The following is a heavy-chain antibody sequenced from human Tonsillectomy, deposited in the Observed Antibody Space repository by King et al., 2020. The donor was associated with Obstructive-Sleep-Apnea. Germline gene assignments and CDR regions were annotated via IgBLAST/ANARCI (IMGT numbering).Heavy chain of an antibody. CDR1: GFTFSSFW. CDR3: SRSEYTSSWYRGFDY. Sequence: EVQLVESGGGLVQPGGSLRLSFAASGFTFSSFWMSWFRQVPGKGLEWVANIKKYGSGKYFVDSLKGRFTISRDNAKNSLFLQMNSLRAEDTAVYYCSRSEYTSSWYRGFDYWGQGTLVTVSS. V-gene: IGHV3-7*03. CDR2: IKKYGSGK. D-gene: IGHD6-13*01. J-gene: IGHJ4*02.